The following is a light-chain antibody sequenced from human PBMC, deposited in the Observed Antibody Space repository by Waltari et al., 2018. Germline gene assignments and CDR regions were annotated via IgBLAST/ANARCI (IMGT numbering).Light chain of an antibody. CDR2: DVS. CDR1: SSSIEGYNS. V-gene: IGLV2-14*03. Sequence: QSALTQPASVSRSPGQSTTISCPGTSSSIEGYNSFSWYQQPPGKAPKLMIFDVSNRPSGVSNRFSGSKSGNTASLTISGLQAEDEADYYGSSYTRSSTLVFGGGTKLTV. CDR3: SSYTRSSTLV. J-gene: IGLJ3*02.